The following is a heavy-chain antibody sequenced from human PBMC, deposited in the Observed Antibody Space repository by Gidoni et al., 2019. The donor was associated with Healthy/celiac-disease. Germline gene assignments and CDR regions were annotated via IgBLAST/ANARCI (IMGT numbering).Heavy chain of an antibody. D-gene: IGHD3-22*01. J-gene: IGHJ3*02. CDR3: AQGSSGYYSDDAFDI. CDR2: IIPIFGTA. Sequence: QVQLVQSGAGVTKPGSSGTVSCKASGGPFSSYAISWVRQAPGQGLEWMGGIIPIFGTANYAQKFQGRVTITADESTSTAYMELSSLRSEDTAVYYCAQGSSGYYSDDAFDIWGQGTMVTVSS. CDR1: GGPFSSYA. V-gene: IGHV1-69*01.